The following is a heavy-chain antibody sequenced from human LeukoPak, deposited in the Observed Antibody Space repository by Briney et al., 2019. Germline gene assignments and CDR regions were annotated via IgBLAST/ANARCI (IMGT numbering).Heavy chain of an antibody. J-gene: IGHJ4*02. D-gene: IGHD6-6*01. Sequence: GGSLRLSCAASGFTFSTYYMNWVRQAPGKGLEWVSFITGSSSYIYYTDSVKGRFTISRDNAKNSLFLQMNGLRDEDTAVYYCASGFSSSPYFDYWGQGTLVTVSS. V-gene: IGHV3-21*01. CDR3: ASGFSSSPYFDY. CDR2: ITGSSSYI. CDR1: GFTFSTYY.